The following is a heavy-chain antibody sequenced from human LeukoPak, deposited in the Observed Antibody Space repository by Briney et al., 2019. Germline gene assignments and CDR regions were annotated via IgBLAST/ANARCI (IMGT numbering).Heavy chain of an antibody. CDR2: IYYSGST. V-gene: IGHV4-59*02. Sequence: PSETLSLTCTVSGGSVNYYYWSWIRQPPGKGLEWIGYIYYSGSTDYNPSLKSRVTISVDTSKNQFSLKLSSVTAADTAVYYCARGGGVVGATTWNYWGQGTLVTVSS. D-gene: IGHD1-26*01. CDR1: GGSVNYYY. CDR3: ARGGGVVGATTWNY. J-gene: IGHJ4*02.